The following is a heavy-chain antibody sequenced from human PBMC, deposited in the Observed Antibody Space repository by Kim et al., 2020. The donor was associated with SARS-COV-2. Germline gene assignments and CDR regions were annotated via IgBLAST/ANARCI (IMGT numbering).Heavy chain of an antibody. D-gene: IGHD3-22*01. CDR2: IYPGDSDT. CDR1: GYRFTNYW. J-gene: IGHJ4*02. V-gene: IGHV5-51*01. CDR3: ARLAVDSSGYYAGFDF. Sequence: VESLKISCQGSGYRFTNYWIGWVRQMPGKGLDWMGIIYPGDSDTTYSPSFQGQVTMSAYKSTAYMQWSSLKASDTAMYYCARLAVDSSGYYAGFDFWGQG.